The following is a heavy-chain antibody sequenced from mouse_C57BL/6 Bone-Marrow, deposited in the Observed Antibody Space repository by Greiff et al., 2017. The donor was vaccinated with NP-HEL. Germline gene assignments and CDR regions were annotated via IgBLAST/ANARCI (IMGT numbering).Heavy chain of an antibody. J-gene: IGHJ1*03. CDR3: ARATVVAPGYFDV. V-gene: IGHV5-17*01. CDR1: GFTFSDYG. D-gene: IGHD1-1*01. Sequence: EVKLMESGGGLVKPGGSLKLSCAASGFTFSDYGMHWVRQAPEKGLEWVAYISSGSSTIYYADTVKGRFTTSRDNAKNTLFLQMTSLRSEDTAMYYCARATVVAPGYFDVWGTGTTVTVSS. CDR2: ISSGSSTI.